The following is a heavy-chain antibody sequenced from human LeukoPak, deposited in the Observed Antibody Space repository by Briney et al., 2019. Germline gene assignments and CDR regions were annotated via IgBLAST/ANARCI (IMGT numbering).Heavy chain of an antibody. CDR2: IYHTGST. Sequence: SQTLSLTCTVSGGSISNGGAYWSWIRQHPGKGLEWIGYIYHTGSTYYNPSLKGRVTISVDRSKNQFSLNLNFVTAADTALYYCARGDGSGSGRWFDPWGQGTLITVSS. J-gene: IGHJ5*02. V-gene: IGHV4-30-2*01. D-gene: IGHD3-10*01. CDR1: GGSISNGGAY. CDR3: ARGDGSGSGRWFDP.